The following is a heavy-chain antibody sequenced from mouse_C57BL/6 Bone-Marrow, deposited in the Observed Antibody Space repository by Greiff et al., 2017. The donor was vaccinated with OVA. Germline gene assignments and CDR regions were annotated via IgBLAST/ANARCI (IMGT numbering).Heavy chain of an antibody. CDR3: ARDPSGSSPYCAMDY. D-gene: IGHD1-1*01. V-gene: IGHV1-61*01. CDR2: IYPSDSET. Sequence: VQLQQPGAELVRPGSSVKLSCKASGYTFTSYWMDWVKQRPGQGLEWIGNIYPSDSETHYNQKFKDKATLTVDKSSSTAYMQLSSLTSEDSAVYYCARDPSGSSPYCAMDYWGQGTSVTVSS. J-gene: IGHJ4*01. CDR1: GYTFTSYW.